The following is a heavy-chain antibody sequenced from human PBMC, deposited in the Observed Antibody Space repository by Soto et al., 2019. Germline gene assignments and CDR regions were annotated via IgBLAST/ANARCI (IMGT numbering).Heavy chain of an antibody. Sequence: RASVKVSCKASGYTFTSYGISWVRQAPGQGLKWMGWISAYNGNTNYAQKLQGRVTMTTDTSTSTAYMELRSLRSDDTAVYYCARDLLSSGSGSQYNWFDPWGQGTLVTVSS. CDR2: ISAYNGNT. CDR1: GYTFTSYG. V-gene: IGHV1-18*01. J-gene: IGHJ5*02. CDR3: ARDLLSSGSGSQYNWFDP. D-gene: IGHD3-10*01.